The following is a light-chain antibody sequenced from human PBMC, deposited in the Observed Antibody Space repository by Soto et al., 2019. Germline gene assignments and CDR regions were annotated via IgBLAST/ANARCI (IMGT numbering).Light chain of an antibody. CDR2: QDG. CDR1: KLGDKY. CDR3: QAWDSSTEV. V-gene: IGLV3-1*01. Sequence: SYELTQPPSVSVSPGQTSSISCSGDKLGDKYASWYQQKPGQSPVLVIYQDGKRPSGVPERFSGSNSGNTDTLTISETQAMDEADYYCQAWDSSTEVFGTGTKVTVL. J-gene: IGLJ1*01.